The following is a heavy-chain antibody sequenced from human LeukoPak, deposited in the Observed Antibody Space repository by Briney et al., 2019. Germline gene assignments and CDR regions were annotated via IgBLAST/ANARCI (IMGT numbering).Heavy chain of an antibody. CDR2: IYYSGST. Sequence: SETLSLTCTVSGGSISSSSNYWGWIRQPPGKGLEWIGSIYYSGSTYYNPSLKSRVTISVDTSKNQFSLKLSSVTAADTAVYYCARAGLLWFGELLYNWFDPWGQGTLVTVSS. J-gene: IGHJ5*02. V-gene: IGHV4-39*07. D-gene: IGHD3-10*01. CDR3: ARAGLLWFGELLYNWFDP. CDR1: GGSISSSSNY.